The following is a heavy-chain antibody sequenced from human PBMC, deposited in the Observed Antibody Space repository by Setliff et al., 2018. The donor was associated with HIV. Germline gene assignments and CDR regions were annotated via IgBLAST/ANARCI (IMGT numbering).Heavy chain of an antibody. Sequence: SVTLSLTCTVSGGSITPHYWSWIRQPPGKGLEWIGLIYYSGSTNYSPSLKSRVTISVDSSKNQFSLKLTSVTAADAAIYYCARQFPPYHSGAHYSDLWSQGTLVTVS. V-gene: IGHV4-59*11. J-gene: IGHJ5*02. CDR1: GGSITPHY. D-gene: IGHD6-19*01. CDR3: ARQFPPYHSGAHYSDL. CDR2: IYYSGST.